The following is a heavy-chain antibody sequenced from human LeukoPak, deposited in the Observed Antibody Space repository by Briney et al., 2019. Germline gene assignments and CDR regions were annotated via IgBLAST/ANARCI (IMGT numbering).Heavy chain of an antibody. CDR1: GYTFTSYG. Sequence: GASVNVSCKASGYTFTSYGISWVRQAPGQGLEWMGWISAYNGNTNYAQKLQGRVTMTTDTSTSTAYMELRSLRSDDTAVYYCARRFCSSTSCYEFDPWGQGTLGTVSS. V-gene: IGHV1-18*01. CDR3: ARRFCSSTSCYEFDP. CDR2: ISAYNGNT. D-gene: IGHD2-2*01. J-gene: IGHJ5*02.